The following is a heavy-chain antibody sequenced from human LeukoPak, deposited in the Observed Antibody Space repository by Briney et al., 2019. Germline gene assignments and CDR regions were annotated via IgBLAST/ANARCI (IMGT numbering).Heavy chain of an antibody. J-gene: IGHJ4*02. D-gene: IGHD6-19*01. CDR2: INHDGSST. CDR3: ARAPYSSGWNYYFDS. V-gene: IGHV3-74*01. Sequence: GGSLRLSCAASGFTFNYYWMHWVRQAPGKGLVWVSRINHDGSSTSYADSVKGRFTISRDNAKNTLYLQMNSLRAEDTAVYYCARAPYSSGWNYYFDSWGQGTLVTVSS. CDR1: GFTFNYYW.